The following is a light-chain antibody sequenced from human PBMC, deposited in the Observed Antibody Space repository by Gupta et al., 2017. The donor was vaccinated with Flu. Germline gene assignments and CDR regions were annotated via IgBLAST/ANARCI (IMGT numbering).Light chain of an antibody. CDR2: DVS. Sequence: QSALTRPAPASGSPGQSITISCTGTSSDVGRSDSVSWHQQHPGKAPKLLIYDVSNRPSGVSSRFSGSKSGNTASLTISGLQAEDETDYYCSSYTSISTFYVFGTGTKVTVL. CDR3: SSYTSISTFYV. V-gene: IGLV2-14*03. CDR1: SSDVGRSDS. J-gene: IGLJ1*01.